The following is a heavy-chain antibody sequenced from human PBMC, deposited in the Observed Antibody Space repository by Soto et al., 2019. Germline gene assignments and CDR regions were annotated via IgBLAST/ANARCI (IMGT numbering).Heavy chain of an antibody. Sequence: TLSLTCTVSGGSIRSYYWSWIRQPPGKGLEWIGYIYYSGSTNYNPSLKSRVTMSVDTSKNQFSLKLSSVTAADTAVYYCARDTYGGNSGSVFDYWGQGTLVTVPQ. D-gene: IGHD2-21*02. CDR3: ARDTYGGNSGSVFDY. V-gene: IGHV4-59*01. CDR2: IYYSGST. CDR1: GGSIRSYY. J-gene: IGHJ4*02.